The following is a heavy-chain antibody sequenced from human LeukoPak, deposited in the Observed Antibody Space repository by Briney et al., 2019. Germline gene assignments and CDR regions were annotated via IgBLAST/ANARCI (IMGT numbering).Heavy chain of an antibody. CDR1: GVTFSGYF. CDR2: INHSGIT. J-gene: IGHJ4*02. CDR3: ARVRAIGVGRRYYFDY. Sequence: SETLTLTCAVYGVTFSGYFWSWIRQPPGKGLEWIWGINHSGITNYNPYLQNRVIIFVDTSNDQFSLKLSSVTAADTAEYYCARVRAIGVGRRYYFDYWGQGTLVTVSS. V-gene: IGHV4-34*01. D-gene: IGHD3-16*01.